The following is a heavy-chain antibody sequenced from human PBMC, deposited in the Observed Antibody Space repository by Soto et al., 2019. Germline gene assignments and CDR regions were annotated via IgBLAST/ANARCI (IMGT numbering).Heavy chain of an antibody. D-gene: IGHD5-12*01. V-gene: IGHV3-23*01. CDR2: ISARGGSS. J-gene: IGHJ4*02. CDR1: GFSFSSYA. Sequence: VQLLDSGGGLVQTGGSLRLSCADSGFSFSSYAMVWVRQAPGKGLEWVSVISARGGSSYFADSVKGRFTISRDNSKNVVSLEMNSLRADDTAIYFCAKGSIEYSAAVDNWGQGTLVLVSS. CDR3: AKGSIEYSAAVDN.